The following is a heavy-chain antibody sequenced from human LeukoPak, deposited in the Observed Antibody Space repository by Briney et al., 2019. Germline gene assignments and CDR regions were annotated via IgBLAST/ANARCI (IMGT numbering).Heavy chain of an antibody. D-gene: IGHD6-13*01. Sequence: ASVKVSCKASGYTFTSYDINWVRQATGQGLEWMGWMNPNSGNTGYAQKFQGRVTMTRNTSISTAYMELSSLRSEDTAVYYCARGGSSWYPNWFYYYGMDVWGQGTTVTVSS. CDR2: MNPNSGNT. CDR3: ARGGSSWYPNWFYYYGMDV. CDR1: GYTFTSYD. V-gene: IGHV1-8*01. J-gene: IGHJ6*02.